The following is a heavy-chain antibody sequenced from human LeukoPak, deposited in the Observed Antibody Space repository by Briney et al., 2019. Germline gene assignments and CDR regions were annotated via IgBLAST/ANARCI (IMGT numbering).Heavy chain of an antibody. V-gene: IGHV4-31*03. D-gene: IGHD5-18*01. CDR3: ATTRGYSYGYCFDY. CDR1: GGSISSGGYY. Sequence: SQTLSLTCTVSGGSISSGGYYWSWIRQHPGEGLEWIGHIYYSGSTYYNPSLKSRVTISVDTSKNQFSLKLSSVTAADTAVYYCATTRGYSYGYCFDYWGQGTLVTVSS. J-gene: IGHJ4*02. CDR2: IYYSGST.